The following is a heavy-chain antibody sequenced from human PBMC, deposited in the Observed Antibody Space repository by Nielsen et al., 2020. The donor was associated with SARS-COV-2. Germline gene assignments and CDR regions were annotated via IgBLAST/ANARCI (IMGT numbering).Heavy chain of an antibody. CDR1: GFTFTTNT. V-gene: IGHV3-64D*08. J-gene: IGHJ4*02. CDR2: ISSNGVST. D-gene: IGHD6-19*01. CDR3: VKDTDYSRGWHGRFDS. Sequence: GGSLRLSCSASGFTFTTNTMHWVRKAQGKGLEYFSVISSNGVSTNYADSVKGSFIISRDNSKRILYLQMSSLRAEDTAFSYCVKDTDYSRGWHGRFDSWCQGTLVTVSS.